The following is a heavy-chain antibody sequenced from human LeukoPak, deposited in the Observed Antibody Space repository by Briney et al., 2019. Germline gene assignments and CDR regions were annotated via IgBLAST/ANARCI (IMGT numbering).Heavy chain of an antibody. V-gene: IGHV3-43*02. J-gene: IGHJ4*02. CDR2: ISDDGYGT. D-gene: IGHD4/OR15-4a*01. CDR1: RFNFDDNV. CDR3: ATMGPLDY. Sequence: GGSLRLSCAASRFNFDDNVMHWVRQAPGKGLEWVSLISDDGYGTYYADSVKGRFTISRDNSKNSLYLQMNSLRSEDTASYCCATMGPLDYSGQGTLATVFS.